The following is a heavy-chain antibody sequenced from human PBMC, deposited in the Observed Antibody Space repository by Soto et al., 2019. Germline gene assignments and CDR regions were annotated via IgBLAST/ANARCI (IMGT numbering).Heavy chain of an antibody. CDR3: ARADSGYAHGYYSYGMDV. J-gene: IGHJ6*02. V-gene: IGHV3-48*01. D-gene: IGHD5-12*01. CDR1: GFTFSSYS. CDR2: ISSSSSTI. Sequence: EVQLVESGGGLVQPGGSLRLSCAASGFTFSSYSMNWVRQAPGKGLEWVSYISSSSSTIYYADSVKGRFTISRDNAKNSLYLQMDSLRAEDTAVYYCARADSGYAHGYYSYGMDVGGQGTTVTVSS.